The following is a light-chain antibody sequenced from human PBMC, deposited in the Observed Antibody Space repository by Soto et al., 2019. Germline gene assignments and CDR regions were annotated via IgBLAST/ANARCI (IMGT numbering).Light chain of an antibody. V-gene: IGKV1-5*01. Sequence: DIQMTQSPSTLSASVGDRVTITCRASQSISSWLAWYQQKPGKAPKLLIYDASSLESGVPSSFSGSGSGTEFTLTISSLQPDDFSVYYCQQYGSSGTFGQGTKVEI. CDR3: QQYGSSGT. CDR1: QSISSW. J-gene: IGKJ1*01. CDR2: DAS.